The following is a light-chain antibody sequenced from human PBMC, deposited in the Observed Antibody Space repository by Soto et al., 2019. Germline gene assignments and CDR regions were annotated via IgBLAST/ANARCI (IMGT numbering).Light chain of an antibody. CDR2: AAS. CDR1: LDIRTH. V-gene: IGKV1-8*01. CDR3: QQYYSYPRT. Sequence: IQMTQSPSSLSASIGDRVTISCQASLDIRTHLNWYQQKPGKAPKLLIFAASTLQNEVPSRFSGSGSGTDFTLTISCLQSEDFATYYCQQYYSYPRTFGQGTKVDIK. J-gene: IGKJ1*01.